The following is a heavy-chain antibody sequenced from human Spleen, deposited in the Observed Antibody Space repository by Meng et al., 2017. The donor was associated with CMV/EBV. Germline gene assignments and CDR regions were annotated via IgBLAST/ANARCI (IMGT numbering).Heavy chain of an antibody. CDR1: SNGDYY. V-gene: IGHV4-30-4*01. CDR2: HYYSEPS. J-gene: IGHJ4*02. Sequence: SNGDYYWSWLRQPPGKGLEWIGSHYYSEPSHYNPSLKSRLTVSVNTSQNQFSLKLTSVTAADTAVYYCARGGSPSGNFVEWNFDSWGRGTLVTVSS. CDR3: ARGGSPSGNFVEWNFDS. D-gene: IGHD3-3*01.